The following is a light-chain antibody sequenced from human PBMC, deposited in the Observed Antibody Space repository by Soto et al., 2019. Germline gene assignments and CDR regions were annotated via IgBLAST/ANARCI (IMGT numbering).Light chain of an antibody. V-gene: IGLV2-18*02. CDR3: SSYTSSSTLV. Sequence: QSALTQPPSVSGSPGQSVTISCTGTSSDVGSYNRVSWYQQPPGTAPKLMIYEVSNWPSGVPDRFSGSKSGNTASLTISGLQAEDEADYYCSSYTSSSTLVFGGGTKLTVL. J-gene: IGLJ2*01. CDR1: SSDVGSYNR. CDR2: EVS.